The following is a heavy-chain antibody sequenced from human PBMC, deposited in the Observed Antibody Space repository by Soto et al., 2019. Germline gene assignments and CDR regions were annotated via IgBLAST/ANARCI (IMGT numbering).Heavy chain of an antibody. D-gene: IGHD4-17*01. Sequence: PSETLSLTCAVYGGSFSGYYWSWIRQPPGKGLEWIGEINHSGSTNYNPSLKSRVTISVDTSKNQFSLKLSSVTAADTAVYYCARRRPTTVTTYYFDYCGQGTLVTVSS. CDR3: ARRRPTTVTTYYFDY. CDR1: GGSFSGYY. V-gene: IGHV4-34*01. J-gene: IGHJ4*02. CDR2: INHSGST.